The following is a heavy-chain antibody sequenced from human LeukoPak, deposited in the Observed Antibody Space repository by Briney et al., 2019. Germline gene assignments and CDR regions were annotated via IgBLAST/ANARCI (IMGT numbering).Heavy chain of an antibody. J-gene: IGHJ3*02. CDR3: ARDRVGATYAFDI. D-gene: IGHD1-26*01. CDR1: GYSISSAYY. CDR2: IHHSGST. Sequence: SETLSLTCAVSGYSISSAYYWGWMRQPPGKGLEWIVSIHHSGSTYFNPSLKSRVTISVDTSKNQFSLKLTSGTAADTAVYYCARDRVGATYAFDIWGQGTMVTVSS. V-gene: IGHV4-38-2*02.